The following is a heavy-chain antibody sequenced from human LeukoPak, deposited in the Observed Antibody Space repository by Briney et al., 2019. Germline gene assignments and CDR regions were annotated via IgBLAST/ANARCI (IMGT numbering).Heavy chain of an antibody. CDR1: GFTFNRYA. D-gene: IGHD2-15*01. V-gene: IGHV3-23*01. CDR2: ISGSGGST. Sequence: GGSLRLSCAASGFTFNRYAINWVRQAPGKGLEWVSGISGSGGSTYYADSVKGRFTISRDNSKNTLYLQMNSLKAEDTAVYYCTRQECSGGSCSYVDYWGQGTLVTVSS. J-gene: IGHJ4*02. CDR3: TRQECSGGSCSYVDY.